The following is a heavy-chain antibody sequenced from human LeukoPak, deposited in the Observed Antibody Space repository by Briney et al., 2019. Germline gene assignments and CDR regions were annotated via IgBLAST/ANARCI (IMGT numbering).Heavy chain of an antibody. CDR3: ARTYYDFWSGYLYYFDY. CDR2: INHSGST. V-gene: IGHV4-34*01. Sequence: PSKTLSLTCAVYGGSFSGYYWSWIRQPPGKGLEWIGEINHSGSTNYNPSLKSRVTISVDTSKNQFSLKLSSVTAADTAVYYCARTYYDFWSGYLYYFDYWGQGTLVTVSS. J-gene: IGHJ4*02. D-gene: IGHD3-3*01. CDR1: GGSFSGYY.